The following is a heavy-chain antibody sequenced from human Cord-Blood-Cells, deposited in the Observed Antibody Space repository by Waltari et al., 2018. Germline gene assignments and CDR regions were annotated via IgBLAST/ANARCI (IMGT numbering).Heavy chain of an antibody. CDR1: GFTFSSHA. CDR2: ISGSGGST. D-gene: IGHD4-17*01. J-gene: IGHJ3*02. Sequence: EVQLLESGGGLVQPGGSLRLSCAASGFTFSSHAMRWVRQAPGKGLEWVSAISGSGGSTYYADSVKGRFTISRDNSKNTLYLQMNSLRAEDTAVYYCAKDFTMTTEAFDIWGQGTMVTVSS. CDR3: AKDFTMTTEAFDI. V-gene: IGHV3-23*01.